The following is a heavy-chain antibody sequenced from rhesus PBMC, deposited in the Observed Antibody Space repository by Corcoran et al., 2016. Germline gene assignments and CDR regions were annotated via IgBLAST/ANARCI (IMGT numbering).Heavy chain of an antibody. CDR3: ASNSGSYYYGY. V-gene: IGHV3-110*02. CDR2: INSVSGSTT. CDR1: GFTLRAHY. D-gene: IGHD3-16*01. Sequence: EVQLVESGGGLVQPGGSLRLSCAASGFTLRAHYMDWVRQAPGKGLEWVSSINSVSGSTTLYTDSVKGRFTISRDNAKNTVYLQMNSLRAEDTAVYYCASNSGSYYYGYWGQGVLVTVSS. J-gene: IGHJ4*01.